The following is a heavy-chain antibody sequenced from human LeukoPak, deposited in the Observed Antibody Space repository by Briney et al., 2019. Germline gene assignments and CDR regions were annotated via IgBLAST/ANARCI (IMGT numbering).Heavy chain of an antibody. CDR2: IYYSGST. CDR1: GGSMTSYY. Sequence: SETLSLTCSVSGGSMTSYYWSWIREPPGKGLEWIGYIYYSGSTSYNPSLKSRVTISVDTSKKQYSLRLNSVTAADTAVYYCARDGLRTPDAFDIWGQGTMVTVSS. D-gene: IGHD4-17*01. J-gene: IGHJ3*02. V-gene: IGHV4-59*01. CDR3: ARDGLRTPDAFDI.